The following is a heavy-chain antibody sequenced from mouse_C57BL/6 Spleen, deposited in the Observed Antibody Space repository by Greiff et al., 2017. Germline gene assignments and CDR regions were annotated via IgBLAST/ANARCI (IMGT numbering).Heavy chain of an antibody. J-gene: IGHJ3*01. CDR2: INPSSGYT. V-gene: IGHV1-7*01. D-gene: IGHD1-1*01. Sequence: VQLQQSGAELAKPGASVKLSCKASGYTFTSYWMHWVKQRPGQGLEWIGYINPSSGYTKYNQKFKDKVTLTADKSSSTAYMQLSSLTYEDSAVYYCARDGSSYAWFAYWGQGTLVTVSA. CDR1: GYTFTSYW. CDR3: ARDGSSYAWFAY.